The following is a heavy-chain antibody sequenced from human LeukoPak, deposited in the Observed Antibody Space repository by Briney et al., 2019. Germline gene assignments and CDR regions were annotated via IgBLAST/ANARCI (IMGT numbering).Heavy chain of an antibody. CDR3: AKDMRYCNGGTCYPDY. CDR2: INSDGSST. Sequence: PGGSLRLSCAASGFTFSSYWMHWVRQAPGKGLVWVSRINSDGSSTSYADSVKGRFTISRDNAKNTLYLQMNSLRVEDTAIYYCAKDMRYCNGGTCYPDYWGQGTLVTVSS. J-gene: IGHJ4*02. V-gene: IGHV3-74*01. CDR1: GFTFSSYW. D-gene: IGHD2-15*01.